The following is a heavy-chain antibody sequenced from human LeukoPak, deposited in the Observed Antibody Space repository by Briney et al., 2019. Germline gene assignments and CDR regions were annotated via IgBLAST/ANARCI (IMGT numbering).Heavy chain of an antibody. CDR3: AVRYDILTGYYSPIDY. Sequence: GGSLRLSCAASGFTFSSYAMSWVRQAPGKGLEWVSAISGSGGSTYYADSVKGRFTISRDNSKNTLYLQMNSLRAEDTAVYYCAVRYDILTGYYSPIDYWGQGTLVTVSS. D-gene: IGHD3-9*01. J-gene: IGHJ4*02. CDR2: ISGSGGST. V-gene: IGHV3-23*01. CDR1: GFTFSSYA.